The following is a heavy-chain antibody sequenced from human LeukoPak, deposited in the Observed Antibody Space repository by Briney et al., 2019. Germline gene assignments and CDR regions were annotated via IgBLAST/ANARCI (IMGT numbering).Heavy chain of an antibody. Sequence: SETLSLTCTVSGGSISTYYWSWIRQPPGKGLEWLGYIYYTGSTSYNPSLKSRVTMSLDASKNQFSLELNSVTPADTAVYYCARGGNYWPQWWFDPWGRGTLVSVSS. D-gene: IGHD1-26*01. CDR3: ARGGNYWPQWWFDP. CDR1: GGSISTYY. J-gene: IGHJ5*02. CDR2: IYYTGST. V-gene: IGHV4-59*01.